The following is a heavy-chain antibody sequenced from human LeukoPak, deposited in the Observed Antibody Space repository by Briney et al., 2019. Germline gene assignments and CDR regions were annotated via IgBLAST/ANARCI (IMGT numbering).Heavy chain of an antibody. CDR3: ARDFSLTRLERPFDY. D-gene: IGHD1-1*01. CDR1: GFTFSSYS. J-gene: IGHJ4*02. Sequence: GGSLRLSCAASGFTFSSYSMTWVRQAPGKGLEWVANLNQDGSDKYYVDSVKGRFTISRDNAKNSLYLQMNSLRAEDTAVYYCARDFSLTRLERPFDYWGQGTLVTVSS. CDR2: LNQDGSDK. V-gene: IGHV3-7*01.